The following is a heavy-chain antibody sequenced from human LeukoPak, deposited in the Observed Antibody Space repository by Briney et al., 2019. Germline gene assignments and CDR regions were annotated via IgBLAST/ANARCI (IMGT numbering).Heavy chain of an antibody. V-gene: IGHV4-31*03. CDR1: GGSISSGVYY. CDR3: ARKRDDYDSSDPGEH. J-gene: IGHJ1*01. D-gene: IGHD3-22*01. Sequence: SQTLSLTCTVSGGSISSGVYYWSWIRQHPGKGLEWMGYIYYSGSTYYNPSLKSRATISVDTSKNQFSLKLRSVTAADTALYSCARKRDDYDSSDPGEHWGQSTLVTVSS. CDR2: IYYSGST.